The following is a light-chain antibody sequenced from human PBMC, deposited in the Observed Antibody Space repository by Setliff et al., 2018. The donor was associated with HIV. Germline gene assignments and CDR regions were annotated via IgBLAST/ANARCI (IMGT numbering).Light chain of an antibody. Sequence: QSVLTQPRSVSGSPGQSVTISCTGTSSDVGGYNYVSWYQHLPGKAPKLMIYDVTKRPSGVPDRFSGSKSGNTASLTISGLQSEDEADYYCCSYAGSYTSLYVFGNGTKVTVL. CDR2: DVT. V-gene: IGLV2-11*01. J-gene: IGLJ1*01. CDR1: SSDVGGYNY. CDR3: CSYAGSYTSLYV.